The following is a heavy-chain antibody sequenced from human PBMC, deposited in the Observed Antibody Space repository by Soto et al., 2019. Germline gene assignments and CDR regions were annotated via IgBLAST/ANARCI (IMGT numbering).Heavy chain of an antibody. CDR3: AKVDRTELCHYCSGATFDY. D-gene: IGHD2-15*01. CDR2: ISGSGGST. J-gene: IGHJ4*02. CDR1: GFTFSSYA. Sequence: GGSLRLSCAASGFTFSSYAMSWVRQAPGKGLEWVSAISGSGGSTYYADSVKGRFTISRDNSKNTLYLQMNSLRAEDTAVYYCAKVDRTELCHYCSGATFDYWGQGTLVTVSS. V-gene: IGHV3-23*01.